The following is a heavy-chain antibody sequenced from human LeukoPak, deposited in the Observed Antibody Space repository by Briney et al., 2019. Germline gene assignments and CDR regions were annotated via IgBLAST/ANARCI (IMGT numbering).Heavy chain of an antibody. D-gene: IGHD6-19*01. J-gene: IGHJ4*02. V-gene: IGHV3-30*04. CDR3: ARDKAGGWYATFDY. CDR1: GISFSSNA. Sequence: PGGSLRLSCAASGISFSSNAMHWVRQAPGKGLEWVALISYHGKNIQYADSVKGRFTISRDNSKNTLFLQMNSLRVEDTALYYCARDKAGGWYATFDYWGQGTLVTVSS. CDR2: ISYHGKNI.